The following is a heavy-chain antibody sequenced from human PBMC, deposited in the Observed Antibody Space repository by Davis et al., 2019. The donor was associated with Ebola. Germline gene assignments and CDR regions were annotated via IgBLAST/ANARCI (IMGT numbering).Heavy chain of an antibody. J-gene: IGHJ4*02. Sequence: SETLSLTCTVSGGSIISSSSYWGWIRQPPRKGLEWIGSIYYSGITYYNPSLKSRVTISVATSKNQFSLKLTSVTAADTAVYYCARDSSGWQFDYWGQGTLVTVSS. CDR2: IYYSGIT. D-gene: IGHD6-19*01. V-gene: IGHV4-39*07. CDR1: GGSIISSSSY. CDR3: ARDSSGWQFDY.